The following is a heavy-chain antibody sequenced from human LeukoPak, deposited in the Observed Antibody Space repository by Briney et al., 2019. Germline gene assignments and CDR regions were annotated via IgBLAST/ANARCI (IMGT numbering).Heavy chain of an antibody. CDR3: ARAVGTSRNFFDY. CDR2: IYHSRST. D-gene: IGHD4-23*01. J-gene: IGHJ4*02. V-gene: IGHV4-38-2*02. CDR1: GYSISSGYY. Sequence: SETLSLTCTVSGYSISSGYYWGWIRQPPGKGLECIGSIYHSRSTYYNPSLKSRVTISVDTSKNQFSLNLSSVTAADTAMYYCARAVGTSRNFFDYWGQGALVTVSS.